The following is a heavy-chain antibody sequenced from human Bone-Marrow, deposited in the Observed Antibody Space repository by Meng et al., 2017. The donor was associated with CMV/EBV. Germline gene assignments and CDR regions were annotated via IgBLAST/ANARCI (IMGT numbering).Heavy chain of an antibody. V-gene: IGHV1-69*05. D-gene: IGHD2-2*01. CDR3: ARDSRPNIVVVPAAILDP. CDR2: IIPIFGTA. J-gene: IGHJ5*02. Sequence: SVKVSCKASGGTFSSYAISWVRQAPGQGLEWMGGIIPIFGTANYAQKFQGGVTITTDESTSTAYMELSSLRSEDTAVYYCARDSRPNIVVVPAAILDPWGQGTLVTVSS. CDR1: GGTFSSYA.